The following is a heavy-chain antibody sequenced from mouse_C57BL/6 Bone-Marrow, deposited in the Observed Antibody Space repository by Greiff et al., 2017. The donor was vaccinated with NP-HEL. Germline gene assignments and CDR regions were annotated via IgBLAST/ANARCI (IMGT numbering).Heavy chain of an antibody. V-gene: IGHV14-4*01. D-gene: IGHD2-9*01. J-gene: IGHJ2*01. Sequence: VHVKQSGAKLVRPGASVKLSCTASGFNIKDDYMHWVKQRPEQGLEWIGWIDPENGDTEYASKFQGKATITADTSSNTAYLQLSSLTSEDTAVYYCTTPTMVTYYFDYWGQGTTLTVSS. CDR3: TTPTMVTYYFDY. CDR1: GFNIKDDY. CDR2: IDPENGDT.